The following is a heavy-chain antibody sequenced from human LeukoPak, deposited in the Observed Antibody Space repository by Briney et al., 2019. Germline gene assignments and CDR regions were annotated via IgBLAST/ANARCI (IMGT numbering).Heavy chain of an antibody. CDR3: ARVRMYSGTHFDY. CDR2: ISSSGSTI. D-gene: IGHD1-26*01. V-gene: IGHV3-11*01. CDR1: GFTFSDYY. J-gene: IGHJ4*02. Sequence: GGSLRLSCAASGFTFSDYYMSWIRQAPGKGLEGVSYISSSGSTIYYADSVKGRFTISRDNAKNSLYLQMNSLRAEDTAVYYCARVRMYSGTHFDYWGQGTLVTVSS.